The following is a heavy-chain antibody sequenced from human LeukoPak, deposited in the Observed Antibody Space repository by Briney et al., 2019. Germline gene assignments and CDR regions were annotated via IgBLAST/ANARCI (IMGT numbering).Heavy chain of an antibody. CDR1: GGSISSSSYY. D-gene: IGHD5-12*01. CDR3: AKDGSHYSGTIDY. V-gene: IGHV4-39*02. Sequence: SETLSLTCTVSGGSISSSSYYWGWIRQPPGKGLEWIGSIYYSGSTYYNPSLKSRVTISVDTSKNQFSLKLSSVTAADTAVYYCAKDGSHYSGTIDYWGQGTLVTVSS. CDR2: IYYSGST. J-gene: IGHJ4*02.